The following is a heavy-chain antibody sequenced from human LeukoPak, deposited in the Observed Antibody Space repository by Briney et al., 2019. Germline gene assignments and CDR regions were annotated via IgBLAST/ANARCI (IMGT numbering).Heavy chain of an antibody. CDR3: ARDSSAYDSGFDS. D-gene: IGHD3-22*01. V-gene: IGHV4-39*02. CDR1: GGSISSGNYY. J-gene: IGHJ4*02. CDR2: FYYSGST. Sequence: SETLSLTCTVSGGSISSGNYYWGWIRQPPGKGLEWIGSFYYSGSTYYNPSLKSRVTISVDTSKNQFSLKLSSVTAADTAVYYCARDSSAYDSGFDSWGQGTLVTVSS.